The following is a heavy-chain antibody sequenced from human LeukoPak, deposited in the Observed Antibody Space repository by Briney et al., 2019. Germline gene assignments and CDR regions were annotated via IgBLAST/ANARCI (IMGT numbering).Heavy chain of an antibody. J-gene: IGHJ5*02. V-gene: IGHV3-21*01. CDR1: GFTFSSYS. Sequence: PGGSLRLSCAASGFTFSSYSMNWVRQAPGTGLEWVSSITSNTNYIYYADSVKGRFTISRDNAKNSLYLQMNSLRAEDTAVYYCARDITIFGVVIGLDPWGQGTLVTVSS. CDR2: ITSNTNYI. D-gene: IGHD3-3*01. CDR3: ARDITIFGVVIGLDP.